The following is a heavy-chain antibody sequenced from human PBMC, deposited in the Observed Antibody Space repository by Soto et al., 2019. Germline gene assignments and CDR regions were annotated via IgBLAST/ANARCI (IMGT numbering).Heavy chain of an antibody. CDR3: AKALTPVTAYYYGMDV. Sequence: VGSLRLSCAASGFTFSSYAMSWVRQAPGKGLEWVSAISGSGGSTYYADSVKGRFTISRDNSKNTLYLQMNSLRAEDTAVYYCAKALTPVTAYYYGMDVWGQGTTVTVS. CDR2: ISGSGGST. D-gene: IGHD4-4*01. CDR1: GFTFSSYA. J-gene: IGHJ6*02. V-gene: IGHV3-23*01.